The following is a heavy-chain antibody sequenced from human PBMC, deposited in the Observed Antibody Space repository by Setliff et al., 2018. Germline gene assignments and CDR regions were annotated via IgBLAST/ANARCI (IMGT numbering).Heavy chain of an antibody. J-gene: IGHJ4*02. Sequence: SETLSLTCTVSGGSISSGDYYWSWIRQPPGKGLEWIWYIYYSGSTYYNPSLKSRVTISVDTSKNQFSLRLSSVTAADTAVYYCAREKGPYYDSSGYYPYFDYWGQGTLVTVSS. V-gene: IGHV4-30-4*08. CDR1: GGSISSGDYY. CDR3: AREKGPYYDSSGYYPYFDY. CDR2: IYYSGST. D-gene: IGHD3-22*01.